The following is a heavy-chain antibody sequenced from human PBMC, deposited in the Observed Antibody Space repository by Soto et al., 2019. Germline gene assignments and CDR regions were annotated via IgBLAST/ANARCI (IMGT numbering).Heavy chain of an antibody. CDR1: GGSISSGDYY. CDR2: IYYSGST. D-gene: IGHD5-18*01. V-gene: IGHV4-30-4*02. Sequence: SETLSLTGTVSGGSISSGDYYWSWIRQPPGKGLEWIGYIYYSGSTYYNPSLKSRVTISIDTSKNQVSLNVNSVTAADTAVYYCARDHPHSYGVYYFDHWG. CDR3: ARDHPHSYGVYYFDH. J-gene: IGHJ4*01.